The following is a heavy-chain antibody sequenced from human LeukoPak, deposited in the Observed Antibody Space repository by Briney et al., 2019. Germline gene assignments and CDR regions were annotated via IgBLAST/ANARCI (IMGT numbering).Heavy chain of an antibody. Sequence: PGGSLRLSCAASRFIFSTYGMHWARQAPGKGLEWVAFIRPDGSNEYYAASVRGRFAISRDNSQNTLHLQMNSLRLEDTAVYYCVKDWGVLPDYTADGFDIWGPGTMVTVSS. J-gene: IGHJ3*02. D-gene: IGHD3-10*01. CDR1: RFIFSTYG. V-gene: IGHV3-30*02. CDR2: IRPDGSNE. CDR3: VKDWGVLPDYTADGFDI.